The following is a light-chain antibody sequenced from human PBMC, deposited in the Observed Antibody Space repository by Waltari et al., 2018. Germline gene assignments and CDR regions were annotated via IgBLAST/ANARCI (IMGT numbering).Light chain of an antibody. CDR2: AAS. J-gene: IGKJ3*01. Sequence: DIQMTQSPSSLSASVGDRVTISCRASQNISNYLNWYQQKPGKAPKLLIYAASTLQSGVPSKFSGSGSGTDFTLTISSLQPGDFATYYCQQSYSTPFTFGPGTKVEIK. CDR1: QNISNY. V-gene: IGKV1-39*01. CDR3: QQSYSTPFT.